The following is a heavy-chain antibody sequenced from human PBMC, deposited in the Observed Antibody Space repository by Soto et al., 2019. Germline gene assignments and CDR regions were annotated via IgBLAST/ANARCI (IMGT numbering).Heavy chain of an antibody. J-gene: IGHJ4*02. CDR3: ARRVNWGSASFDS. CDR2: IYYSGNT. Sequence: QVQLQESGPGLVKPSQTLSLTCTVSGASISSNAYYWSWIRQLPGKGLEWIGYIYYSGNTYYNPSLMSRITVSIDTSKSQFSLKLNSVTAADTAVYYCARRVNWGSASFDSWGQGTLVTVSS. CDR1: GASISSNAYY. V-gene: IGHV4-31*03. D-gene: IGHD7-27*01.